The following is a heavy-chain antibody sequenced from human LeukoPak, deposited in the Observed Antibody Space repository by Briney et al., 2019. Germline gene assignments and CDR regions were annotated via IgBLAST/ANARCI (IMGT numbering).Heavy chain of an antibody. D-gene: IGHD3-9*01. Sequence: PSETLSLTCTVSGGSISSYYWSWIRQPPGKGLEWIGYIYYSGSTYYNPSLKSRVTISVDTSKNQFSLKLSSVTAADTAVYYCARGGYDILTGYYYFDYWGQGTLVTVSS. CDR3: ARGGYDILTGYYYFDY. CDR2: IYYSGST. CDR1: GGSISSYY. V-gene: IGHV4-59*12. J-gene: IGHJ4*02.